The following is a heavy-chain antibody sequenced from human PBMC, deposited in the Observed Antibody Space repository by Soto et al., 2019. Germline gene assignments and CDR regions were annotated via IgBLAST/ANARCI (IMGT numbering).Heavy chain of an antibody. Sequence: QVQLVQSGAEVKKPGSSVKVSCKASGGTFSSYAISWVRQAPGQGLEWMGGIIPIFGTANYAQKFQGRVTINRGEPPRQGVVGRGRLGFGETGGCFFASLPPHFGGGCGGGGDWYFDLWGRGTLVTVSS. CDR3: ASLPPHFGGGCGGGGDWYFDL. J-gene: IGHJ2*01. D-gene: IGHD3-16*01. CDR1: GGTFSSYA. V-gene: IGHV1-69*01. CDR2: IIPIFGTA.